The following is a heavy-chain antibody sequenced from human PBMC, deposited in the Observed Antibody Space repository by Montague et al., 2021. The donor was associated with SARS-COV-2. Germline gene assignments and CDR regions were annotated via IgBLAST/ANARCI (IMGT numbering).Heavy chain of an antibody. CDR1: GGSITSSAYY. Sequence: SETLSLTCTVSGGSITSSAYYWSWIRQSPGKGLEWIGTIYYSGNTYSNLSLKSRVTISMDTSKSQVSLKINSVTAADTAVYFCASLGSPAYCGGDCYLRDYGMDVWGQGTRVTVSS. V-gene: IGHV4-39*01. CDR3: ASLGSPAYCGGDCYLRDYGMDV. D-gene: IGHD2-21*02. J-gene: IGHJ6*02. CDR2: IYYSGNT.